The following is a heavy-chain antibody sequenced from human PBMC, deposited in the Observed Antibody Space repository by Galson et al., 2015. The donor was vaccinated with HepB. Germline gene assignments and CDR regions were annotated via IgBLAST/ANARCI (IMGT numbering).Heavy chain of an antibody. V-gene: IGHV1-2*02. CDR2: INPNSGGT. J-gene: IGHJ4*02. Sequence: SVKVSCKASGGTFSSYAISWVRQAPGQGLEWMGWINPNSGGTNYAQKFQGRVTMTRDTSISTAYMELSRLRSDDTAAYYCARATAVAGTPLLVDYWGQGTLVTVSS. CDR1: GGTFSSYA. CDR3: ARATAVAGTPLLVDY. D-gene: IGHD6-19*01.